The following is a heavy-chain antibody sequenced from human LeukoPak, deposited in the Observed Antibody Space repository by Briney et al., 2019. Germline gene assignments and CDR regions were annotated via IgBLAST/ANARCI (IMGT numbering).Heavy chain of an antibody. CDR3: ARSMGQWRYDAFDI. CDR2: YTGDT. Sequence: SETLSLTCSVSGDSISRFYWSWVREPPGKGLEWIGYTGDTNYNPSLKSRVTISVDTSKNQFSLKLSSVTAADTAVYYCARSMGQWRYDAFDIWGQGTMVTVSS. V-gene: IGHV4-59*12. J-gene: IGHJ3*02. D-gene: IGHD6-19*01. CDR1: GDSISRFY.